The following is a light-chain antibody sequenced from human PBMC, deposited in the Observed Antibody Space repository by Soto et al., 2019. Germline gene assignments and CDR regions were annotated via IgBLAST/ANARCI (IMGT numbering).Light chain of an antibody. CDR3: SSYVRRNSPA. Sequence: QSALTQPPSASGSPGQSVTISCTGTSSDIGTYNFISWYQQHAGNAPKLMIYKGNRRPSGVPDRFSGSKSGNTASLTVSGLQAEDEADYCCSSYVRRNSPAFGGGTKVTVL. CDR1: SSDIGTYNF. V-gene: IGLV2-8*01. CDR2: KGN. J-gene: IGLJ2*01.